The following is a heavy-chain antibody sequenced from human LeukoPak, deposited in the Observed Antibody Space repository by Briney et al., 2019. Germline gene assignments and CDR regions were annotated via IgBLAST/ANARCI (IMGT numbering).Heavy chain of an antibody. D-gene: IGHD2-21*02. CDR1: GFTFDDYA. J-gene: IGHJ4*02. V-gene: IGHV3-9*01. CDR3: AKGVVVTAPFDY. Sequence: GGSLRLSCAASGFTFDDYAMHWVRQAPVKVLEWVSGISWNSGSIGYADSVKGRFTISRDNAKNSLYLQMNSLRAGDTALYYCAKGVVVTAPFDYWGQGTLVTVSS. CDR2: ISWNSGSI.